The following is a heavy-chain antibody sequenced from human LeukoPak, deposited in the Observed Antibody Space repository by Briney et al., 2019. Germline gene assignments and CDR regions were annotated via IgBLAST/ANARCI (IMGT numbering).Heavy chain of an antibody. Sequence: GASVNVSCKSSVYTFTSYDINWVRQATGQGGEWVGWMNPNSGNTGKPQKFQGRVTITRNTYISTAYMELSSLRSEDTAVYYCATAVSGWYNWFDLWGQGTLVTVSS. CDR2: MNPNSGNT. J-gene: IGHJ5*02. D-gene: IGHD6-19*01. CDR1: VYTFTSYD. V-gene: IGHV1-8*01. CDR3: ATAVSGWYNWFDL.